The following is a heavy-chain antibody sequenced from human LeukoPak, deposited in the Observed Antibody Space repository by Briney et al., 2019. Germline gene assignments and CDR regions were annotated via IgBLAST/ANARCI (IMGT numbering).Heavy chain of an antibody. CDR1: GGSISSYY. D-gene: IGHD2-2*01. CDR3: ARGPYCSSTSCYGGGYYYYYMDV. J-gene: IGHJ6*03. V-gene: IGHV4-4*07. Sequence: PSETLSLTCTVSGGSISSYYWSWIRQPAGKGLEWIGRIYTSGSTNYNPSLKSRVTMSVDTSKNQFSLKLSSVTAADTAVYYCARGPYCSSTSCYGGGYYYYYMDVWGKGTTVTVSS. CDR2: IYTSGST.